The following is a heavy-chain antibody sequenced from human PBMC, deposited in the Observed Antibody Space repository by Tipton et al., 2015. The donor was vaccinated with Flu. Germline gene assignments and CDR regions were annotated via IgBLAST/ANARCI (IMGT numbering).Heavy chain of an antibody. CDR3: ARVPYYYGSGTGMDV. CDR2: INPNSGGT. D-gene: IGHD3-10*01. Sequence: QLVQSGAEVKKPGASVKVSRKASGYTFTGYYMHWVRQAPGQGLEWMGWINPNSGGTNYAQKFQGRVTMTRDTSISTAYMELSRLRSDDTAVYYCARVPYYYGSGTGMDVWGQGTTVTVSS. CDR1: GYTFTGYY. J-gene: IGHJ6*02. V-gene: IGHV1-2*02.